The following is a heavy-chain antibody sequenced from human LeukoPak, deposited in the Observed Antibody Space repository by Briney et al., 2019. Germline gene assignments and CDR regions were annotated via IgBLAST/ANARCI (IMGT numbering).Heavy chain of an antibody. CDR3: AKEGPEIGSYGPGYFDY. J-gene: IGHJ4*02. D-gene: IGHD3-10*01. CDR1: GFTFSTYA. V-gene: IGHV3-23*01. CDR2: ISGSGGST. Sequence: PGGSLRLSCAASGFTFSTYAMSWVRQAPGKGLEWVSAISGSGGSTYYADSVKGRFTISRDNSKNSLYLQMNSLRAEDTAVYYCAKEGPEIGSYGPGYFDYWGQGTLVTVSS.